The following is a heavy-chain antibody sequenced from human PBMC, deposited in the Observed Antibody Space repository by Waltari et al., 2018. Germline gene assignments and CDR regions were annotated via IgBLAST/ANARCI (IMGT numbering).Heavy chain of an antibody. CDR3: ARHLYSIDYLELGN. CDR1: GFNFIRYA. CDR2: ISDSGVIT. Sequence: EVHLLESGGGLAQPGGPLKPSCAAAGFNFIRYAMSWVRQAPGKGLEWVSGISDSGVITKYADSVKGRFTVSRDNSKNTVFLQLNSLRAEDTAIYYCARHLYSIDYLELGNWGQGTLVTVSS. V-gene: IGHV3-23*01. D-gene: IGHD3-22*01. J-gene: IGHJ4*02.